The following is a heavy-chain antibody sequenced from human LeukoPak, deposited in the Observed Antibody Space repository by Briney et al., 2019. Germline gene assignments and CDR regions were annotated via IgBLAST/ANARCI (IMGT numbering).Heavy chain of an antibody. V-gene: IGHV3-15*01. D-gene: IGHD4/OR15-4a*01. CDR3: TTFDYAAFLI. Sequence: GGSLRLSCAVPGFTSRNAWMSWVRQAPGKGLEWVGRIQSKTDGGIRDYAAPAKDTFTISRDDPKNPLYLHIYSPTTEDTAVYYCTTFDYAAFLIWGQGTMVTVSS. J-gene: IGHJ3*02. CDR1: GFTSRNAW. CDR2: IQSKTDGGIR.